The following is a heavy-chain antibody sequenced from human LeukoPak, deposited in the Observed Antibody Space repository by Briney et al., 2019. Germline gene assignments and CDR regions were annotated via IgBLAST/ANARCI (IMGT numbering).Heavy chain of an antibody. CDR3: ARSQLRFLDWSAFDI. CDR1: GGTFSSYA. CDR2: IIPILGIA. J-gene: IGHJ3*02. D-gene: IGHD3-3*01. V-gene: IGHV1-69*04. Sequence: SVKVSCKASGGTFSSYAISWVRQAPGQGLEWMGRIIPILGIANYAQKFQGRVTITADKSTSTAYMELSSLRSEDTAVYYCARSQLRFLDWSAFDIWGQGTMVTVSS.